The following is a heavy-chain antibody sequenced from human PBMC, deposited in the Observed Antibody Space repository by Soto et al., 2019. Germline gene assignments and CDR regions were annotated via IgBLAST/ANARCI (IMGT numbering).Heavy chain of an antibody. Sequence: GGSLRLSCAASGFTFSSYSMNWVRQAPGKGLEWVSSISSSSSYIYYADSVKGRFTISRDNAKNSLYLQMNSLRAEDTAVYYCARLRVSSSWYYFDYWGRGTLVTVSS. V-gene: IGHV3-21*01. D-gene: IGHD6-13*01. CDR3: ARLRVSSSWYYFDY. J-gene: IGHJ4*02. CDR1: GFTFSSYS. CDR2: ISSSSSYI.